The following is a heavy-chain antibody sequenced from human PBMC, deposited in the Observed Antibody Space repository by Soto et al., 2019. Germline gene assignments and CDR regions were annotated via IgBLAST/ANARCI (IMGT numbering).Heavy chain of an antibody. CDR1: GFTFSSYG. Sequence: QVQLVESGGGVVQPGRSLRLSCAASGFTFSSYGMHWVRQAPGKGLEWVAVIWYDGSNKYYADAVKGRFTISRDNSKNTLYLQMNSLRAEDTAVYYCARVRGGGYSSYFDYWGQGTLVTVSS. D-gene: IGHD1-26*01. V-gene: IGHV3-33*01. CDR3: ARVRGGGYSSYFDY. J-gene: IGHJ4*02. CDR2: IWYDGSNK.